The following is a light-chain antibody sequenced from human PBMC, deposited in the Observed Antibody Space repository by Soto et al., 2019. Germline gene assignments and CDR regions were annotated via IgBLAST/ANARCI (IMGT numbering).Light chain of an antibody. V-gene: IGLV1-47*01. CDR2: RNN. J-gene: IGLJ3*02. CDR1: SSNIGSNF. CDR3: AAWDDSLSGWV. Sequence: QSVLTQPPSASGTPGQRVTISCSGSSSNIGSNFVYWYQQFPGTAPKLLIYRNNQRPSGVPDRFSGSKSGTSASLAISGLPSEDEADYHCAAWDDSLSGWVFGGGTKLTVL.